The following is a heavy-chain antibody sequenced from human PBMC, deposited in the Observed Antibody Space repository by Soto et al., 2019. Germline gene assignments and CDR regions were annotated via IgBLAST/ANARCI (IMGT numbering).Heavy chain of an antibody. CDR3: ARFGSGNPFEDY. Sequence: EVQLLESGGGLVQPGGSLRLSCAASGFTFSSYAMSWVRQAPGKGLEWVSAISGSGGSTYYADSVKGRFTISRDNSKNTLYLQMNSLIAEDSAVYYCARFGSGNPFEDYWGQGTLVTVSS. V-gene: IGHV3-23*01. D-gene: IGHD3-10*01. CDR1: GFTFSSYA. CDR2: ISGSGGST. J-gene: IGHJ4*02.